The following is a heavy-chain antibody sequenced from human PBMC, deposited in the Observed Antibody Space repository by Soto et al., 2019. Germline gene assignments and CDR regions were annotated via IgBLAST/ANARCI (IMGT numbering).Heavy chain of an antibody. Sequence: QVQLVQSGAEVKKPGSSVKVSCKASGGTFSSYAISWVRQAPGQGLEWMGGIIPIFGTANYAQKFQGRVTITADESTSTAYMELSSLRCEDTAVYYCAREEVVVAADYYYYGMDVWGQGTTVTVSS. CDR3: AREEVVVAADYYYYGMDV. CDR2: IIPIFGTA. D-gene: IGHD2-15*01. V-gene: IGHV1-69*01. CDR1: GGTFSSYA. J-gene: IGHJ6*02.